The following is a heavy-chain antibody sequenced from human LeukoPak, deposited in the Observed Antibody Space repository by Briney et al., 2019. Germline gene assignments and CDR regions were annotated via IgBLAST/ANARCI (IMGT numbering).Heavy chain of an antibody. J-gene: IGHJ5*02. CDR2: INAYIGNT. D-gene: IGHD1-7*01. V-gene: IGHV1-18*01. CDR1: GYIFTSYG. CDR3: ARLEEKLELRLDP. Sequence: APVKVSCKASGYIFTSYGISWVRQAPGQGLEWMGWINAYIGNTNYAQKFQDRVTMTTDTSTSTAYMELRSLRSDDTAVYYCARLEEKLELRLDPWGQGTLVTVSS.